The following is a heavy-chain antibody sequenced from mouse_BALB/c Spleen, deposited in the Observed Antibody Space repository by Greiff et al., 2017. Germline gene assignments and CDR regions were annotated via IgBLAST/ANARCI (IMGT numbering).Heavy chain of an antibody. D-gene: IGHD2-10*02. Sequence: QVQLQQSGAELARPGASVKMSCKASGYTFTSYTMHWVKQRPGQGLEWIGYINPSSGYTNYNQKFKDKATLTADKSSSTAYMQLSSLTSEDSAVYYCARGEYGNVYFYYWGQGTTLTVSS. J-gene: IGHJ2*01. V-gene: IGHV1-4*01. CDR1: GYTFTSYT. CDR2: INPSSGYT. CDR3: ARGEYGNVYFYY.